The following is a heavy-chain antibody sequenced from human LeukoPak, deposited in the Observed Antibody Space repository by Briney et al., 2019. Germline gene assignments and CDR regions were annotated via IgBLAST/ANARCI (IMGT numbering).Heavy chain of an antibody. J-gene: IGHJ5*02. CDR2: IYYSGST. V-gene: IGHV4-59*01. D-gene: IGHD5-24*01. CDR3: ARAFSYRDGCKVYWFDP. Sequence: KPSETLSLTCTVSGGSISSYYWSWIRQPPGKGLEWIGYIYYSGSTNYNPSLKSRVTISVDTSKNQFSLKLSSVTAADTAVYYCARAFSYRDGCKVYWFDPWGQGTLVTVSS. CDR1: GGSISSYY.